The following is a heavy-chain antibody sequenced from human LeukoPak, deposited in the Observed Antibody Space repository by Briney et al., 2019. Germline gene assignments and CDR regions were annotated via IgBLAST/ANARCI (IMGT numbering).Heavy chain of an antibody. CDR2: ISDDGSNK. Sequence: GRSLRLSCAASGFTFSSYGMHWVRQAPGKGLEWEAVISDDGSNKYYGDSVKGRFTISRDNSKNTLYLQMNSLRAEDTAVYYCAKDRGYSSSWYVFGYWGQGTLVTVSS. J-gene: IGHJ4*02. CDR1: GFTFSSYG. CDR3: AKDRGYSSSWYVFGY. D-gene: IGHD6-13*01. V-gene: IGHV3-30*18.